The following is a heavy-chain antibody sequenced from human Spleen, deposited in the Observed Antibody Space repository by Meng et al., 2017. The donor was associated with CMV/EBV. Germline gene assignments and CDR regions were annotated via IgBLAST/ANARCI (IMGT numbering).Heavy chain of an antibody. V-gene: IGHV6-1*01. D-gene: IGHD6-19*01. CDR2: TYYRSTWYN. J-gene: IGHJ4*01. Sequence: QEQLPPPAPGLRQPPTPPSTRSDICGYSGSSNTYGWNCIRHPPTSGLEWLGRTYYRSTWYNGYAVSVKSRTTVTPDTSKNQFSLQLNSVTPEDKAMYYCARSGSSGWIDYWGRGTLVTVSS. CDR1: GYSGSSNTYG. CDR3: ARSGSSGWIDY.